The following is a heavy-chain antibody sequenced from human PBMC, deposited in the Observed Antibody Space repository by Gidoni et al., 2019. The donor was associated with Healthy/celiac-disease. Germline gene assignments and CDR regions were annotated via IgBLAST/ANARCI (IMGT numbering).Heavy chain of an antibody. J-gene: IGHJ4*02. D-gene: IGHD2-2*01. CDR1: GFTFSSYS. CDR2: ISSSSSYI. V-gene: IGHV3-21*01. Sequence: EVQLVESGGGLVKPGGSLRLSCAASGFTFSSYSMNWVRQAPGKGLGWVSSISSSSSYIYYADSVKGRFTISRDNAKNSLYLQMNSLRAEDTAVYYCARGPYCSSTSCSPYYFDYWGQGTLVTVSS. CDR3: ARGPYCSSTSCSPYYFDY.